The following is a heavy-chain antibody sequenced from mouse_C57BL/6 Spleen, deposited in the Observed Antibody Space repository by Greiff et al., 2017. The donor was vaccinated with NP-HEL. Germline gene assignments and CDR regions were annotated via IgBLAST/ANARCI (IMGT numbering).Heavy chain of an antibody. V-gene: IGHV1-54*01. CDR1: GYAFSNYL. D-gene: IGHD2-1*01. Sequence: VQLQQSGAELVRPGTSVKVSCKASGYAFSNYLIEWVKQRPGQGLEWIGVINPGSGGTNYNEKFKGKATLTADKASSTAYMQLSSLTSEDSAVYFCARLYYDYFDYWGQGTTLTVSS. CDR3: ARLYYDYFDY. CDR2: INPGSGGT. J-gene: IGHJ2*01.